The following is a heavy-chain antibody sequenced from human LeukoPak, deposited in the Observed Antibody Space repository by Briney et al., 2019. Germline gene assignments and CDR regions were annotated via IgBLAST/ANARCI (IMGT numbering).Heavy chain of an antibody. CDR2: IDPNSGDT. V-gene: IGHV1-2*02. CDR1: GYTFTGYY. Sequence: ASVKVSCKASGYTFTGYYMHWVRQAPGQGLEWMGWIDPNSGDTNYAQKFQGRVTMTRDTSISTAYMELSRLRSDDTAVYYCARSYYYDSSGYPDIDYWGQGTLVTVSS. J-gene: IGHJ4*02. D-gene: IGHD3-22*01. CDR3: ARSYYYDSSGYPDIDY.